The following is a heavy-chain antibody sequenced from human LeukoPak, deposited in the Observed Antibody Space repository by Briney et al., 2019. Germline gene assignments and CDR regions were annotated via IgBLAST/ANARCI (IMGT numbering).Heavy chain of an antibody. Sequence: GGTLRLSCAASGFTFSNYDMTWIRQAPGKGLEWVSVINYSGVSTNYADSVKGRFTISRDNSKNTLYLQMNSLRAEDTAVYYCAKGHITIFGEKAVKANDAFDIWGQGTMVTVSS. J-gene: IGHJ3*02. CDR3: AKGHITIFGEKAVKANDAFDI. CDR1: GFTFSNYD. V-gene: IGHV3-23*01. D-gene: IGHD3-3*01. CDR2: INYSGVST.